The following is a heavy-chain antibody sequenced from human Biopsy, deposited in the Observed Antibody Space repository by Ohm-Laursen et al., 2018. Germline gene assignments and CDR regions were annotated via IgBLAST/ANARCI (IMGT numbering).Heavy chain of an antibody. J-gene: IGHJ4*02. CDR1: GFSLSHYG. CDR3: AKGLYSGSYYYDS. Sequence: SLRLSCAASGFSLSHYGMHWVCQAPGRGMGWVAVGSSDGKNKHYADSVQGRFTISRDNSKNTVDLQMNSLRAEDTAVYYCAKGLYSGSYYYDSWGQGTLVTVSS. CDR2: GSSDGKNK. D-gene: IGHD1-26*01. V-gene: IGHV3-30*18.